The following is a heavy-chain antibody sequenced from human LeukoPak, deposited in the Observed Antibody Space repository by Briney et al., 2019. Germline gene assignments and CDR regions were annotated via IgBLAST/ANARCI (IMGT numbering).Heavy chain of an antibody. Sequence: ETLSLTCTVSGGSISYYYWSWIRQSPGKGLEWVSGISGSGGTTYYADSVKGRFTISRDNSKNSLSLQVSSLRAEDTAVYYCAKTNGYYSDWGQGTLVTVSS. D-gene: IGHD3-22*01. CDR1: GGSISYYY. J-gene: IGHJ4*02. CDR2: ISGSGGTT. CDR3: AKTNGYYSD. V-gene: IGHV3-23*01.